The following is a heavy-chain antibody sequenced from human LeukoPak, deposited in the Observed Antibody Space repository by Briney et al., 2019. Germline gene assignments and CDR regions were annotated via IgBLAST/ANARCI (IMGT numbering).Heavy chain of an antibody. V-gene: IGHV3-23*01. CDR1: GFTFGSYA. Sequence: GGSLRLSCAASGFTFGSYAMSWVRQAPGKGLEWVSAISGNSEYTYYADSVKGRFTISRDNSKNTLYLRMNSLRAEDTAVYYCAKDRGLFTMIVVACDYWGQGTLVTVSS. CDR3: AKDRGLFTMIVVACDY. J-gene: IGHJ4*02. D-gene: IGHD3-22*01. CDR2: ISGNSEYT.